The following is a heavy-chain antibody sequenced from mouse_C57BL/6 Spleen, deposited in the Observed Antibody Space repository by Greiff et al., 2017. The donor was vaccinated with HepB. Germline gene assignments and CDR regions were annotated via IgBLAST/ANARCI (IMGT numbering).Heavy chain of an antibody. V-gene: IGHV1-80*01. Sequence: VHLVESGAELVKPGASVKISCKASGYAFSSYWMNWVKQRSGKGLEWIGQFYPGDGDTNYNGKFKGKATLTAVKSSSTAYMQLSSLISEDSAVYFWASLYDVSSYRYAMDYWGQGTSVTVSS. J-gene: IGHJ4*01. CDR1: GYAFSSYW. CDR2: FYPGDGDT. D-gene: IGHD1-1*01. CDR3: ASLYDVSSYRYAMDY.